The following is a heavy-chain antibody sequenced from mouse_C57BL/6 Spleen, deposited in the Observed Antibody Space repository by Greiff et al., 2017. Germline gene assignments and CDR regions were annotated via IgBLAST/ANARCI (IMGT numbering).Heavy chain of an antibody. J-gene: IGHJ3*01. CDR2: INPSTGGT. V-gene: IGHV1-42*01. CDR1: GYSFTGYY. CDR3: ARVGIGFAY. Sequence: VQLQQSGPELVKPGASVKISCKASGYSFTGYYMNWVKQSPEKSLEWIGEINPSTGGTTYNQKFKAKATLTVDKSSSTAYMQLKSLTSEDSAVYYCARVGIGFAYRGQGNLVTVSA. D-gene: IGHD1-1*02.